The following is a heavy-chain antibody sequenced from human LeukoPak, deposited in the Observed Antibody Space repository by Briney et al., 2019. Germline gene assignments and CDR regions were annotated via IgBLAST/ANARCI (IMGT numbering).Heavy chain of an antibody. Sequence: GGSLRLSCAASGFTFSSYWMSWVRQAPGKGLEWVANIKQDGSEKYYVDSVKGRFTISRDNAKNSLYLQMNSLRAEDTAVYYCARGGSYYYGSGSYRYFDYWGQGTLVTVSS. D-gene: IGHD3-10*01. V-gene: IGHV3-7*01. CDR2: IKQDGSEK. CDR3: ARGGSYYYGSGSYRYFDY. J-gene: IGHJ4*02. CDR1: GFTFSSYW.